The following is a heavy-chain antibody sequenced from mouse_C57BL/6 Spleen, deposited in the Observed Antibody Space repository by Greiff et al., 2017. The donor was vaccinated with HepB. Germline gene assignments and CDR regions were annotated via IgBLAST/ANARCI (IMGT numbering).Heavy chain of an antibody. CDR3: AGYYDYSWFAY. J-gene: IGHJ3*01. CDR1: GYAFSSSW. Sequence: VQLQQSGPELVKPGASVKISCKASGYAFSSSWMNWVKQRPGKGLEWIGRIYPGDGDTNYNGKFKGKATLTADKSSSTAYMQLSSLTSEDSAVYFCAGYYDYSWFAYWGQGTLVTVSA. CDR2: IYPGDGDT. D-gene: IGHD2-4*01. V-gene: IGHV1-82*01.